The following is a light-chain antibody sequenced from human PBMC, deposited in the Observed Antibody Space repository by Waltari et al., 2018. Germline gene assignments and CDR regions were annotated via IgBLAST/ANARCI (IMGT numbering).Light chain of an antibody. V-gene: IGLV2-14*03. J-gene: IGLJ3*02. CDR3: CSYAGRSTWV. Sequence: QSALTQPASVSGSPGQSITISCTGASTDVGDYNYVSWYQQIPGKAPKVIIYDVPKRPSGVSHRFSGSKSGNSASLSISGLQAEDEAHYYCCSYAGRSTWVFGGGTKVTVL. CDR1: STDVGDYNY. CDR2: DVP.